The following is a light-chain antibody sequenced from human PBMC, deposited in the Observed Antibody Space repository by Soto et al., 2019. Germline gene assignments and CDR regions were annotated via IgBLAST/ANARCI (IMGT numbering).Light chain of an antibody. CDR1: QNIRSY. CDR2: SAS. Sequence: DIQMTQSPSSLPASVGDRVTITCRASQNIRSYLNWYQHKPGQAPKLLIYSASTLQSGVPARFSGSGSGTDFTLTISDLQPEDFANYYCQQAYSRVTFGQGTRVEIK. CDR3: QQAYSRVT. J-gene: IGKJ1*01. V-gene: IGKV1-39*01.